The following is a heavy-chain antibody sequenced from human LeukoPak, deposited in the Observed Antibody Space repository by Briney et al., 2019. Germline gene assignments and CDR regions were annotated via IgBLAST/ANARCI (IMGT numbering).Heavy chain of an antibody. D-gene: IGHD3-3*01. CDR1: GFFFDDYG. CDR3: VKDRDFWSGLDV. J-gene: IGHJ6*02. Sequence: GGSLRLSCAASGFFFDDYGMHWVRQVPGKGLEWVSGFSWQSNTRKYADSVRGRFTISRDNAKNSLYLQMNSLKLEDTALYYCVKDRDFWSGLDVWGQGTMVTVS. V-gene: IGHV3-9*01. CDR2: FSWQSNTR.